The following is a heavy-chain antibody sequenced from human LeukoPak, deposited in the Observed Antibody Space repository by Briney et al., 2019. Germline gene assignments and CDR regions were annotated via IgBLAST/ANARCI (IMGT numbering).Heavy chain of an antibody. V-gene: IGHV3-23*01. CDR2: IVSSGTST. D-gene: IGHD3-16*02. Sequence: GGSLRLSCAASGFIFSNYAMSWVRQAPGKGLEWVSGIVSSGTSTYYADSVNGRFTISRDNSNNTLYLQMNSLRAEDTAAYYCAKIKRRVITFGGIIVDWGQGTLVTVSS. CDR3: AKIKRRVITFGGIIVD. J-gene: IGHJ4*02. CDR1: GFIFSNYA.